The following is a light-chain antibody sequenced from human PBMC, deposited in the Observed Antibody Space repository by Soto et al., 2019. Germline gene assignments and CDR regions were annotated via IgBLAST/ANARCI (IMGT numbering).Light chain of an antibody. Sequence: TELTPSPSTLRMNQGERATVSCRASQSVSSNLAWYQQKPGQAPRLLIYGASSRATGIPGRFSGSGSGTDFTLTISRLEPEDFAVYYCQQYGSSPPITFAQRARLAI. CDR2: GAS. CDR3: QQYGSSPPIT. J-gene: IGKJ5*01. CDR1: QSVSSN. V-gene: IGKV3-20*01.